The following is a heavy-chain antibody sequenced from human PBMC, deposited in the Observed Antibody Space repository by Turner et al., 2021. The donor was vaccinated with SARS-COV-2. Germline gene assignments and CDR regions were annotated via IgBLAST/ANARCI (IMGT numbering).Heavy chain of an antibody. CDR2: VHPDGTT. CDR1: GGSLSGYY. V-gene: IGHV4-34*01. D-gene: IGHD3-3*01. CDR3: ARGDDPRKSGVV. Sequence: QVQLQQWGAVPLKHSETLSLICAVNGGSLSGYYWTWIRQPPGKGLEWIGEVHPDGTTDYNPSLKSRVSMSVDTSKNQFSLKLNSVTAADTAFYYCARGDDPRKSGVVWGQGTLVTVSS. J-gene: IGHJ4*02.